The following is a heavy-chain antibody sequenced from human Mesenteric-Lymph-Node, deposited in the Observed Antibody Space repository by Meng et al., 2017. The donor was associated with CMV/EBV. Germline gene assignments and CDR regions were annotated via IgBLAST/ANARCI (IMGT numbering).Heavy chain of an antibody. CDR1: GFTLSSNY. D-gene: IGHD6-13*01. J-gene: IGHJ6*02. CDR3: ASTGHSSTSYYGMDV. CDR2: IYSGCST. Sequence: SLKISCAASGFTLSSNYMSWVRQAPGKGLEGVSVIYSGCSTYYADSVQGRFTISRDNSKNTLYLQMNSLRAEDTAVYYCASTGHSSTSYYGMDVWGQGTTVTVSS. V-gene: IGHV3-53*01.